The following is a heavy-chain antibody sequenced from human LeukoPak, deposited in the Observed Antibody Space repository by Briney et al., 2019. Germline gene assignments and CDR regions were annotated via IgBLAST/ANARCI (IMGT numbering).Heavy chain of an antibody. CDR1: GGSFSGYY. Sequence: KSSETLSLTCAVYGGSFSGYYWSWIRQPPGKGLEWIAYISDIGSINYNPSLKSRVTISLDTSKNQFSLKLSSVTAADTAVYYCAGHHPRNTVDFWGQGTLVTVSS. CDR3: AGHHPRNTVDF. V-gene: IGHV4-59*08. CDR2: ISDIGSI. D-gene: IGHD2/OR15-2a*01. J-gene: IGHJ4*02.